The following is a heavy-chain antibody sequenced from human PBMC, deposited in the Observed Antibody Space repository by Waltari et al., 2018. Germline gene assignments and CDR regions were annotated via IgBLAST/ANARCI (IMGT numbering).Heavy chain of an antibody. V-gene: IGHV3-15*01. J-gene: IGHJ4*02. CDR2: IKRKTDGGIT. CDR3: TTIYAIVTGYYPFDY. D-gene: IGHD3-9*01. CDR1: GFTFSNAW. Sequence: EVQLVESGGGLVKPGGSLRLSCAASGFTFSNAWMSWVRQAPGKGLEWVGRIKRKTDGGITDDAAPVKGRFTISSDESKSTLYLHMHSLKTEDTAVYYCTTIYAIVTGYYPFDYWGQGTLVTVSS.